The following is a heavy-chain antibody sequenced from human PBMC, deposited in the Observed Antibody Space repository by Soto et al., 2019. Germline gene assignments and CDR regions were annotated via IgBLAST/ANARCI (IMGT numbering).Heavy chain of an antibody. J-gene: IGHJ5*02. V-gene: IGHV5-10-1*01. CDR1: GDNFTSDC. CDR3: ARHGYYYGSGSYYWFDP. CDR2: IDPSDSYT. Sequence: GESLKISWKGAGDNFTSDCISWVRQMPGKGLEWMGRIDPSDSYTNYSPSFQGHVTMSADKSISTAYLQWSSLKASDTAMYYCARHGYYYGSGSYYWFDPWGQGTLVTV. D-gene: IGHD3-10*01.